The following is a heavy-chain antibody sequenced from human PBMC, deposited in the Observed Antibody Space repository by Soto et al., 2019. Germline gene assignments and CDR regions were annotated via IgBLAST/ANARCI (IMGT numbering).Heavy chain of an antibody. CDR1: GGSISSSSYY. V-gene: IGHV4-39*01. D-gene: IGHD2-15*01. J-gene: IGHJ4*02. CDR3: ARLVGSGDPPYFDY. Sequence: QLQLQESGPGLVKPSETLSLTCTVSGGSISSSSYYWGWIRQPPGKGLEWIGSIYYSGSTYYNPSLKSRVTISVDTSKNQFSLKLSSVTAADTAVYYCARLVGSGDPPYFDYWGQGTLVTVSS. CDR2: IYYSGST.